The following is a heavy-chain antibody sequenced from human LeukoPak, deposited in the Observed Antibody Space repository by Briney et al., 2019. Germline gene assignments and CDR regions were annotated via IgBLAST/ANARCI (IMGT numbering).Heavy chain of an antibody. J-gene: IGHJ4*02. D-gene: IGHD3-22*01. Sequence: SETLSLTCTVSGGSISSGDYYWRWIRQPPGEGLEWIGYIYYSGSTYYNPSLKSRVTISVDTSKNQFSLKLSSVTAADTAVYYCARVRYYYDSSGYYYAVGFDYWGQGTLVTVSS. CDR3: ARVRYYYDSSGYYYAVGFDY. CDR2: IYYSGST. V-gene: IGHV4-30-4*01. CDR1: GGSISSGDYY.